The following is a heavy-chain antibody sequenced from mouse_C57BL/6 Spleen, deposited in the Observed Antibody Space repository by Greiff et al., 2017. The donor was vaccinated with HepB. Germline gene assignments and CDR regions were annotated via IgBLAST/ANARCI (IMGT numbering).Heavy chain of an antibody. D-gene: IGHD2-3*01. J-gene: IGHJ2*01. Sequence: QVQLQQSGAELVRPGASVTLSCKASGYTFTDYEMHWVKQTPVHGLEWIGAIDPETGGTAYNQKFKGKAILTADKSSSTAYMELRSLTSEDSAVYYYTRSDGYPFDYWGQGTTLTVSS. V-gene: IGHV1-15*01. CDR2: IDPETGGT. CDR3: TRSDGYPFDY. CDR1: GYTFTDYE.